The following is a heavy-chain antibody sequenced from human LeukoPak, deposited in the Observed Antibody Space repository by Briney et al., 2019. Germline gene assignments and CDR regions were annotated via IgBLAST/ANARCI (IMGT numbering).Heavy chain of an antibody. CDR3: ARIIAHSHAFDI. D-gene: IGHD2/OR15-2a*01. CDR1: GGSISSYY. CDR2: IYYSGST. J-gene: IGHJ3*02. V-gene: IGHV4-59*01. Sequence: SETLSLTCTVSGGSISSYYWSWIRQPPGKGLEWIGYIYYSGSTNYNPSLKSRVTISVDTSKNQFSLKLSSVTAADTAVYYCARIIAHSHAFDIWGQGTMVTVSS.